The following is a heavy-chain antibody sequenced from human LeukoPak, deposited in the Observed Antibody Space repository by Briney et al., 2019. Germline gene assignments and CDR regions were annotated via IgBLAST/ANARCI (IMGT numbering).Heavy chain of an antibody. CDR3: ARHGAPRYYAMDV. CDR2: INHSGST. J-gene: IGHJ6*04. Sequence: RPSETLSLTCAVYVGSFSDYYWSWIRQSPGKGLEWIAEINHSGSTNYNPSLKSRVTMSVDTSKNQFSLKLISVTAADTAVYYCARHGAPRYYAMDVWGKGTTVTVSS. CDR1: VGSFSDYY. V-gene: IGHV4-34*01. D-gene: IGHD3-9*01.